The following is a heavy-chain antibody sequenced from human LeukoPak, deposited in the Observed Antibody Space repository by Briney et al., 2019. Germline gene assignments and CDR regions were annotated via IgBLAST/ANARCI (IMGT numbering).Heavy chain of an antibody. CDR3: ARVLAVAED. D-gene: IGHD6-19*01. CDR1: GLTFGDYN. Sequence: GGSLRLSCAAPGLTFGDYNMSWIRKAQGKGLEWVSYISSSGSTIYYADSVKGRFTISRDNAKNSLCLQMNSLRAEDTAVYYCARVLAVAEDWGQGTLVTVSS. V-gene: IGHV3-11*01. CDR2: ISSSGSTI. J-gene: IGHJ4*02.